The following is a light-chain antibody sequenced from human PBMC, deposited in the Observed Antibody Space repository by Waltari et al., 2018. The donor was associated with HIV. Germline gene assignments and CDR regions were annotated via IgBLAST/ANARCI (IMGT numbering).Light chain of an antibody. J-gene: IGKJ2*01. CDR2: DTS. Sequence: EIVLTQSPATLSLSPGERATLSCKASQSVGTYIAWYQQKVGQAPRLLIYDTSSGSGTDFTLTISSLEPEDCAVYYCQQRSNWRTFGQGTKLEIK. CDR3: QQRSNWRT. V-gene: IGKV3-11*01. CDR1: QSVGTY.